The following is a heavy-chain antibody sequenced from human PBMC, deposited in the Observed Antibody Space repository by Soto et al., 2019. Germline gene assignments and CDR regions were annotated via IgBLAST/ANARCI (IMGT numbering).Heavy chain of an antibody. CDR3: ARDGYRYSSSSPEDV. J-gene: IGHJ6*02. D-gene: IGHD6-6*01. V-gene: IGHV3-11*06. CDR2: ISSSSSNT. CDR1: GFTFSDYY. Sequence: QVQLVESGGGLVKPGGSLRLSCAASGFTFSDYYMSWIRQAPGKGLDWVSYISSSSSNTKYADSVKGRFTISRDNAKNSLYLQMNSLRAADTAVYYCARDGYRYSSSSPEDVWGQGTTVTVSS.